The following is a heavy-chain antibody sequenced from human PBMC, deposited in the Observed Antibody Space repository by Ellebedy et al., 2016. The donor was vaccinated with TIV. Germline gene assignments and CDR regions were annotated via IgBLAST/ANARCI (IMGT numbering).Heavy chain of an antibody. Sequence: GESLKISCGASGFRFSDHYLYWIRQAPGQGLEWVSHISNTGSTTYYADSVRGRFTISRDNANNSLYLEMHRLTTEDTGLYYCARRGYKGGVDYWGRGTLVTVSS. D-gene: IGHD5-18*01. CDR3: ARRGYKGGVDY. J-gene: IGHJ4*02. V-gene: IGHV3-11*04. CDR2: ISNTGSTT. CDR1: GFRFSDHY.